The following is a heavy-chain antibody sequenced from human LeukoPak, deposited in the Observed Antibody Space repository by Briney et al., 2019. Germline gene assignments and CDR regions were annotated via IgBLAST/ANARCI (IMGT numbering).Heavy chain of an antibody. D-gene: IGHD3-22*01. CDR1: GGSFSGYY. CDR2: INHSGST. J-gene: IGHJ4*02. Sequence: SETLSLTCAVYGGSFSGYYWSWIRQPPGKGLEWIGEINHSGSTNYNPSLKSRVTISVDTSKNQFSLKLSSVTAADTAVYYCASYDSKGTFDYWGQGTLVTVSS. CDR3: ASYDSKGTFDY. V-gene: IGHV4-34*01.